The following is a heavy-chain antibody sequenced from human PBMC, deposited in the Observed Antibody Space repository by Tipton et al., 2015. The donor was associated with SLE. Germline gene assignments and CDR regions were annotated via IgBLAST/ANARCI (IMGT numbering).Heavy chain of an antibody. CDR3: ARGPPAGVVVPTAIWFDP. D-gene: IGHD2-2*01. CDR2: MNPNSGNT. Sequence: QSGAEVKKPGASVKVSCKASGYTFTSYDINWVRQATGQGLEWMGWMNPNSGNTGYAQKFQGRVTMTRNTSISTAYMELSSLRSEDTAVYYCARGPPAGVVVPTAIWFDPWGQGTLVTVSS. V-gene: IGHV1-8*01. J-gene: IGHJ5*02. CDR1: GYTFTSYD.